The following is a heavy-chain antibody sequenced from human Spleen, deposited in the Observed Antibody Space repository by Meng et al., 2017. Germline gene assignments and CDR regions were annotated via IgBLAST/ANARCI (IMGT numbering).Heavy chain of an antibody. CDR3: AKDRIRSSGVSCAVY. CDR2: ISYDGSNK. CDR1: GFTFSSYA. V-gene: IGHV3-30*04. J-gene: IGHJ4*02. D-gene: IGHD2-15*01. Sequence: GESLKISCAGSGFTFSSYAMRWVRQAPGKGLEWVAVISYDGSNKYYADSVKGRFTISRDNSKYTLYLQMNGLRAADTAVYYCAKDRIRSSGVSCAVYWGQGTLVTVSS.